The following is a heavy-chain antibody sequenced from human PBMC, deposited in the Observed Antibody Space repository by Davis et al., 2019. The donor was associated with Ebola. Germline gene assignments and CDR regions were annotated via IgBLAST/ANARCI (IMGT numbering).Heavy chain of an antibody. CDR3: AKDWGDRAMVRGGGYFDY. D-gene: IGHD3-10*01. J-gene: IGHJ4*02. V-gene: IGHV3-23*01. Sequence: GESLKISCAASGFMFSSCWMSWVRQAPGKGLEWVSAISGSGGSTYYADSVKGRFTISRDNSKNTLYLQMNSLRAEDTAVYYCAKDWGDRAMVRGGGYFDYWGQGTLVTVSS. CDR2: ISGSGGST. CDR1: GFMFSSCW.